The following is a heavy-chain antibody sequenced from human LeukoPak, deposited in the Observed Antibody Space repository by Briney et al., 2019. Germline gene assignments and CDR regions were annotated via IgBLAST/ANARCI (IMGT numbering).Heavy chain of an antibody. CDR1: GGSISSGDYY. CDR2: IYYSGST. Sequence: SQTLSLTCTVSGGSISSGDYYWSWIRQPPGKGLEWIGYIYYSGSTYYNPSLKSRVTISVDTSKNQFSLKLSSVTAADTAVYYCARDDYDFWSGYLNYWGQGTLVTVSS. V-gene: IGHV4-30-4*08. J-gene: IGHJ4*02. D-gene: IGHD3-3*01. CDR3: ARDDYDFWSGYLNY.